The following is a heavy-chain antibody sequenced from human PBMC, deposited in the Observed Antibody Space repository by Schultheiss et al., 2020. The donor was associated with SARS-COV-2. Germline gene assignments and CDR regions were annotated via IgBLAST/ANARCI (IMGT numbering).Heavy chain of an antibody. CDR1: GYSISGGYY. D-gene: IGHD6-6*01. CDR2: IYHSGTS. J-gene: IGHJ4*02. Sequence: SETLSLTCAVSGYSISGGYYWGWIRQPPGKGLEWIGSIYHSGTSYYNPSLKSRVTISVDTSKNQVSLRLNSVTAADTAVYYCARVNKLVGFDYWGQGTLVTVSS. V-gene: IGHV4-38-2*01. CDR3: ARVNKLVGFDY.